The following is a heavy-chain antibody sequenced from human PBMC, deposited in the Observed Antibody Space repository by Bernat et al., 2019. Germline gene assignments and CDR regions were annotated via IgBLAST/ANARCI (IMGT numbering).Heavy chain of an antibody. CDR1: GYTFTSYY. J-gene: IGHJ3*02. D-gene: IGHD2-15*01. CDR3: ARVGNCSGGSCYSDAFDI. CDR2: INPSGGST. Sequence: QVQLVQSGAEVKKPGASVKVSCKASGYTFTSYYMHWVRQAPGQGLEWMGIINPSGGSTSYAQKFQGRVTMTRDTSTSTVYMELSSLRSEDTAVYYCARVGNCSGGSCYSDAFDIWGQGTMVTVSS. V-gene: IGHV1-46*01.